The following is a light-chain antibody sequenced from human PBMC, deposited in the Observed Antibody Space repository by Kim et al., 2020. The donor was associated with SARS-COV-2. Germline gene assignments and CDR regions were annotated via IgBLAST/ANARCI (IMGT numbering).Light chain of an antibody. Sequence: QRVTISYSGSSSNIGSNYVYWYQQLPGTAPKLLIYRNNQRPSGVPDRFSGSKSGTSASLAISGLRSEDEADYYCAAWDDSLSGSWVFGGGTQLTVL. J-gene: IGLJ3*02. CDR2: RNN. CDR3: AAWDDSLSGSWV. CDR1: SSNIGSNY. V-gene: IGLV1-47*01.